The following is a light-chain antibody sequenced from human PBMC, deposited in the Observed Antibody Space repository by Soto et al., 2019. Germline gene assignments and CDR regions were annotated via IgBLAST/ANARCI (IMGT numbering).Light chain of an antibody. J-gene: IGLJ1*01. CDR2: EVS. V-gene: IGLV2-23*02. Sequence: QSVLTQPASVSGSPGQSITISCSGTRSDVGSYNLVSWYQQHPGKALKLLIYEVSRRPSGVSDRFSASKSGNTASLTISGLQAEDEADYYCLSFAGSQGDVFGTGTKLTVL. CDR1: RSDVGSYNL. CDR3: LSFAGSQGDV.